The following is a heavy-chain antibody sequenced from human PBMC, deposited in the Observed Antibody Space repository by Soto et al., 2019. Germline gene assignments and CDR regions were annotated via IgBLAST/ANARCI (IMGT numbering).Heavy chain of an antibody. CDR1: GFSLSTTGVG. J-gene: IGHJ4*02. D-gene: IGHD6-13*01. CDR2: IFWDDDK. CDR3: ARRQHTSNWSY. Sequence: QITLKESGPTLVKPTQTLTLTCTFSGFSLSTTGVGVGWIRQPPGKALEWLALIFWDDDKRYSPSLKSRLTITKDTSKHQVVLTMTNMDPVDTATYYCARRQHTSNWSYWGQGTLVTVSS. V-gene: IGHV2-5*02.